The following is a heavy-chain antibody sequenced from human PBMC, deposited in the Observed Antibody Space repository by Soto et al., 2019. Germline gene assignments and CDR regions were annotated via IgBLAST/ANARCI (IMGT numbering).Heavy chain of an antibody. Sequence: ASVKVSCKASGYTFTSYSISWVRQAPGQGLEWMGWISAYNGNTNYAQKLQGRVTMTTDTSTSTAYMELRSLRSDDTAVYYCARDNANNYYDSSGYYTPWGQGTLVTVSS. CDR3: ARDNANNYYDSSGYYTP. J-gene: IGHJ5*02. CDR2: ISAYNGNT. CDR1: GYTFTSYS. V-gene: IGHV1-18*04. D-gene: IGHD3-22*01.